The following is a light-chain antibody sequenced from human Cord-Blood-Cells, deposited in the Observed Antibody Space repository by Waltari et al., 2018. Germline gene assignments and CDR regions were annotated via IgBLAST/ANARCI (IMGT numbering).Light chain of an antibody. Sequence: DIQMTQSPSSVSASVGDRVTITCQASQDISNYLNWYQQKPGKAPKLLIYDASNLETGVPSRFSGSGSGTDFTFTISSLQPEDIATYYCQQYDNLPFTFGPGTKVDI. V-gene: IGKV1-33*01. CDR3: QQYDNLPFT. CDR1: QDISNY. J-gene: IGKJ3*01. CDR2: DAS.